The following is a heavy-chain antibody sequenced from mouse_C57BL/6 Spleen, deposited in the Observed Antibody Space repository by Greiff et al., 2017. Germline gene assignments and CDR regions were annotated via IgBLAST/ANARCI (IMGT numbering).Heavy chain of an antibody. CDR2: IYPGDGDT. J-gene: IGHJ2*01. Sequence: QVQLQQSGPELVKPGASVKISCKASGYAFSSSWMNWVKQRPGKGLEWIGRIYPGDGDTNYNGKFKGKATLTADKSSSTAYMQLSSLTSEDSAVYFCARKGITTVGFDYWGQGTTLTVSS. D-gene: IGHD1-1*01. V-gene: IGHV1-82*01. CDR3: ARKGITTVGFDY. CDR1: GYAFSSSW.